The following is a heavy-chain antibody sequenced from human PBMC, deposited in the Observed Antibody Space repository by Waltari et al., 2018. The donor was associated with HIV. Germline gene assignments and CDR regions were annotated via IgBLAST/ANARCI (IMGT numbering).Heavy chain of an antibody. CDR3: AKEFGCWSGGRLDF. CDR2: INPNSGAT. D-gene: IGHD3-3*01. V-gene: IGHV1-2*06. Sequence: QVQLVQPGAELRKPGASVKISCRASGYTFTGSYIHWVRQAPGQGLEWMGRINPNSGATNSAQKFQGRLTMTRDTSINTAYMDLRSLKSDDSAVYYCAKEFGCWSGGRLDFWGQGSLVTVSS. J-gene: IGHJ4*02. CDR1: GYTFTGSY.